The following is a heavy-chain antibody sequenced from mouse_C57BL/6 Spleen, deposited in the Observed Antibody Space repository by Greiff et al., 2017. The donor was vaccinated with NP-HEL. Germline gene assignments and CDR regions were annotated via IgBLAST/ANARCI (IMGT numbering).Heavy chain of an antibody. CDR3: AREGRIYGNYWYFDY. CDR2: IYPGSGST. D-gene: IGHD2-1*01. Sequence: QVQLQQPGAELVKPGASVKMSCKASGYTFTSYWLTWVKQRPGQGLEWIGDIYPGSGSTNYNEKFKSKATLTVDTSSSTAYMQLSSLTSEDSAVYYCAREGRIYGNYWYFDYWGQGTTLTVSS. CDR1: GYTFTSYW. J-gene: IGHJ2*01. V-gene: IGHV1-55*01.